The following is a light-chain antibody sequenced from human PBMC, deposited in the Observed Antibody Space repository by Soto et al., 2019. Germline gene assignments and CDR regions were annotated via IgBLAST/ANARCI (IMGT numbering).Light chain of an antibody. CDR3: QSYDSSLSGYV. J-gene: IGLJ1*01. Sequence: QSVLTQPPSVSGAPGQRVTISCTGSSSNIGPTYDVHWYQQLPGTAPKLVIYANTNRPSGVPDRFSGSKSGTSASLAITGLQAEDEADYFCQSYDSSLSGYVFGTGTQLTVL. V-gene: IGLV1-40*01. CDR1: SSNIGPTYD. CDR2: ANT.